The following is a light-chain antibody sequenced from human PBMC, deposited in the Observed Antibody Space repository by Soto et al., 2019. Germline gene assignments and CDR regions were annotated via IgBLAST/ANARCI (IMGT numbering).Light chain of an antibody. J-gene: IGKJ2*01. CDR1: QSISSY. CDR3: QQSYSTQYT. Sequence: DIQMTQSPSSLSASVGDRVTITCRASQSISSYLNWYQQKPGKAPKLLIYAASSLQSGVPSRFSGSGSGTDFTLTISSLQPEDFVTYYCQQSYSTQYTFGQGTKVDIK. V-gene: IGKV1-39*01. CDR2: AAS.